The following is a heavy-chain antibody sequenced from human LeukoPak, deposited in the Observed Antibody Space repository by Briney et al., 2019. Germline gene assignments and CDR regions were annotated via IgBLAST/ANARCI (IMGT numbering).Heavy chain of an antibody. Sequence: GGSLRLSCVGSGFSFSTYDMGWVRQTPGKGLEWVSAISTTGGYTEDADSVKGRFTISRDNSQNTLFLQMHSLRAEDTAVYYCAKKPATIKFPFDIWGQGALVTVSP. CDR1: GFSFSTYD. D-gene: IGHD5-24*01. V-gene: IGHV3-23*01. CDR2: ISTTGGYT. CDR3: AKKPATIKFPFDI. J-gene: IGHJ4*02.